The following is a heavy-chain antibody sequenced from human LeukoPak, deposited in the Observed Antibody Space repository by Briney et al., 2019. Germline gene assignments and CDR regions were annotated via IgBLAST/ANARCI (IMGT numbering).Heavy chain of an antibody. J-gene: IGHJ4*02. D-gene: IGHD5/OR15-5a*01. V-gene: IGHV4-4*02. CDR2: IYHSGST. Sequence: SGTLSLTCAVSGGSISSSNWWSWVRQPPGKGLEWIGEIYHSGSTNYNPSLKSRVTISVDTSKNQFSLNLRSVTAADTAVYYCARHLGMSTMDYWGQGTLVTVSS. CDR3: ARHLGMSTMDY. CDR1: GGSISSSNW.